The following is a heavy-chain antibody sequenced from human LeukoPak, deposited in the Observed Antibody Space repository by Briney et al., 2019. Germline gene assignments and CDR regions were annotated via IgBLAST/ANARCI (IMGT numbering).Heavy chain of an antibody. CDR3: ARTKVGATFSDYYYGMDV. CDR2: IYPGDSDT. Sequence: GESLKISCQGSGYNFISYWIGWVRQMPGKGLEWMGIIYPGDSDTRYSPSFQGQVTISADKSISTAYLQWSSLKASDTAMYYCARTKVGATFSDYYYGMDVWGQGTTVTVSS. D-gene: IGHD1-26*01. CDR1: GYNFISYW. V-gene: IGHV5-51*01. J-gene: IGHJ6*02.